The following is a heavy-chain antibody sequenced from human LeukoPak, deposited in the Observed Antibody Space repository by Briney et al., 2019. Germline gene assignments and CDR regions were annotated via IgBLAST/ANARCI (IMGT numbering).Heavy chain of an antibody. V-gene: IGHV3-21*01. D-gene: IGHD2-2*01. CDR1: GFTFSSYA. J-gene: IGHJ6*02. CDR2: ISSSSSYI. CDR3: ARDFCSSTSCYYYYCYGMDV. Sequence: PGRSLRLSCAASGFTFSSYAMHWVRQAPGKGLEWVSSISSSSSYIYYAASVKGRFTISRDNAKNSLYLQMNSLRAEDTAVYYCARDFCSSTSCYYYYCYGMDVWGQGTTVTVSS.